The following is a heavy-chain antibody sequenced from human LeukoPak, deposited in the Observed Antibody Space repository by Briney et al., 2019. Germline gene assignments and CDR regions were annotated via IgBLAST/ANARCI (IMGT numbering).Heavy chain of an antibody. V-gene: IGHV4-30-4*08. J-gene: IGHJ4*02. D-gene: IGHD4-23*01. CDR2: IYYSGST. CDR3: ARCSVDFQGLFDY. Sequence: SQTLSLTCTVPGGSISSGDYYWSWIRQPPGKGLEWIGYIYYSGSTYYNPSLKSRVAISVDTSKNQFSLKLSSVTAADTAVYYCARCSVDFQGLFDYWGQGTLVTVSS. CDR1: GGSISSGDYY.